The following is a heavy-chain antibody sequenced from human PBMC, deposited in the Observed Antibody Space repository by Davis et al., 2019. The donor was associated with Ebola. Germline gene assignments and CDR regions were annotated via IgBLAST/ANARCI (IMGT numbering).Heavy chain of an antibody. J-gene: IGHJ1*01. CDR3: ARGSLSDSSPIDH. CDR1: GGSISGYY. D-gene: IGHD3-22*01. CDR2: IYSSGFT. V-gene: IGHV4-4*08. Sequence: GSLRLSCTVPGGSISGYYWSWIRQPPGKGLEWIAYIYSSGFTNYNPSLKSRVTISVDTSKNQFSLKLNSATAADTAVYYCARGSLSDSSPIDHWGQGTLATVSS.